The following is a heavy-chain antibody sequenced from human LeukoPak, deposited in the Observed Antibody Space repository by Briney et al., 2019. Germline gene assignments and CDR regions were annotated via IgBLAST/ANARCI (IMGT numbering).Heavy chain of an antibody. V-gene: IGHV1-69*13. Sequence: GASVKVSCEASGGTFSNYPIIWVRQAPGRGLEWLGGIIPIYGTANYALMFQGRITLTAHESTATAYMELRSLTSDDTAMYFCATHTGGYNYWWFDIWGQGTLVSVSS. J-gene: IGHJ5*02. CDR2: IIPIYGTA. CDR3: ATHTGGYNYWWFDI. D-gene: IGHD5-24*01. CDR1: GGTFSNYP.